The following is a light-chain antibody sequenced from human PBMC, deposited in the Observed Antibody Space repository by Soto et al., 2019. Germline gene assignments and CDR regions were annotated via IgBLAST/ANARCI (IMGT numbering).Light chain of an antibody. CDR1: SSDVGGYDY. CDR2: DVS. V-gene: IGLV2-14*03. J-gene: IGLJ2*01. CDR3: SSCSSTITVL. Sequence: QSALTQPASVSGSPGQSITISCTGSSSDVGGYDYVSWYQQHPGKAPKLVIFDVSSRPSGGSNRFSGSKSGNTASLTISGLQAEDEADYYCSSCSSTITVLFGGGTKLTVL.